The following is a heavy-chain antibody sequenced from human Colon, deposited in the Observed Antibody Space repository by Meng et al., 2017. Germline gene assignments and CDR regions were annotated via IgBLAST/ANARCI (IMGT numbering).Heavy chain of an antibody. CDR3: AATVSSPGAFHI. CDR1: GLTLSNAW. Sequence: GGSLRPSCAASGLTLSNAWMTWVRQAPGKGLEWVGRIKSKIDGGTTDFPASLKGRFTISRDDSKNTLYLQITTLQTEDTAVYYCAATVSSPGAFHIWGQGTMVTVSS. J-gene: IGHJ3*02. V-gene: IGHV3-15*01. CDR2: IKSKIDGGTT. D-gene: IGHD6-6*01.